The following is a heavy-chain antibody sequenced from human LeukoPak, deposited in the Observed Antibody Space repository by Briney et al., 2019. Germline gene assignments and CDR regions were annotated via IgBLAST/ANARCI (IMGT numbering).Heavy chain of an antibody. CDR1: GYSFSNYW. V-gene: IGHV5-51*01. D-gene: IGHD2-2*01. J-gene: IGHJ4*02. Sequence: GESLKISCRASGYSFSNYWVGWVRQMPGKGMEYMGIIFPGDSNIRYNPSFQGQATMSVDRSTNTACLQWSSLKASDSAMYYCARDHYCYSTSCYFDYWGQGTLVTVSS. CDR2: IFPGDSNI. CDR3: ARDHYCYSTSCYFDY.